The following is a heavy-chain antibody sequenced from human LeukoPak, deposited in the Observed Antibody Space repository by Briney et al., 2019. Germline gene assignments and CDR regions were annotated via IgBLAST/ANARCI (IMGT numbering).Heavy chain of an antibody. V-gene: IGHV3-30*18. CDR2: ISDDGSKK. D-gene: IGHD3-9*01. J-gene: IGHJ4*02. Sequence: PGGSLRLSCAASGFTFSTYGMDWVRQAPGQGLEWVAVISDDGSKKYYADFVKGRFTISRDNSKNKLYLEMNSLRADDTAVCYCGKARAPTRLRYFDWLFDFWGQGTLVTVSS. CDR3: GKARAPTRLRYFDWLFDF. CDR1: GFTFSTYG.